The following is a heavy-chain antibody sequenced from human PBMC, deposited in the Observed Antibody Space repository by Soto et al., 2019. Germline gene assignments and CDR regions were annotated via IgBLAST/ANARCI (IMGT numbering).Heavy chain of an antibody. Sequence: EVQLVESGGGLVEPGGSLRLSCAASGFSFSVYSMTWVRQAPGKGLEWVSYISAGSNTIYYRDSVKGRFTISRDNAKNSLYLQMNSLRDEDTAVYYCARDSGVTGADDYWGQGTLVTVSS. D-gene: IGHD6-19*01. CDR3: ARDSGVTGADDY. CDR2: ISAGSNTI. J-gene: IGHJ4*02. CDR1: GFSFSVYS. V-gene: IGHV3-48*02.